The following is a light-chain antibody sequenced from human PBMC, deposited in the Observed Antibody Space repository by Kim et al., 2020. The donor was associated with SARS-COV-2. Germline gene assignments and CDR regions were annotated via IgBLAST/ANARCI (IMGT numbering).Light chain of an antibody. V-gene: IGKV3-20*01. CDR3: QKYGSSPVT. CDR1: QSVSSSY. CDR2: GAS. J-gene: IGKJ2*01. Sequence: EIVLTQSPGTLSLSPGERATLSCRASQSVSSSYLAWYQQKPGQAPRLLIYGASSRATGIPDRFSGSGSGTDFTLTISRLEPEDFAVYYCQKYGSSPVTFGQGTKLEI.